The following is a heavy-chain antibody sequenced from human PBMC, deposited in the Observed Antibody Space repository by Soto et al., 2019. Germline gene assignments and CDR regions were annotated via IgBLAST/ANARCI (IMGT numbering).Heavy chain of an antibody. V-gene: IGHV4-4*02. CDR1: GGSISSSNW. CDR3: AKRTLRHEGGGKY. CDR2: IYHGGTT. Sequence: SETLSLTCAVSGGSISSSNWWTWVRQPPGKGLEWIGEIYHGGTTNYNPSLKSRVTISEDKSRSQFSLTLSSVTAADTAVYYCAKRTLRHEGGGKYWGQGTLVTVSS. J-gene: IGHJ4*02. D-gene: IGHD3-16*01.